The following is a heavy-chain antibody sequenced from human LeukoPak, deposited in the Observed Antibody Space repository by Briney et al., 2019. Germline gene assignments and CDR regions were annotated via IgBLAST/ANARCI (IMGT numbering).Heavy chain of an antibody. CDR3: AKDKATMVRGVFDY. D-gene: IGHD3-10*01. V-gene: IGHV3-9*01. CDR1: GFTFSSYA. CDR2: ISWNSGSI. Sequence: GGSLRLSCAASGFTFSSYAMSWVRQAPGKGLEWVSGISWNSGSIGYADSVKGRFTISRDNAKNSLYLQMNSLRAEDTALYYCAKDKATMVRGVFDYWGQGTLVTVSS. J-gene: IGHJ4*02.